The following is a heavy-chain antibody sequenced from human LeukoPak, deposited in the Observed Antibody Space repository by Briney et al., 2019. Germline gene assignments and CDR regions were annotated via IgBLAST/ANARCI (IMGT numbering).Heavy chain of an antibody. CDR1: GFTFRSYW. V-gene: IGHV3-7*01. J-gene: IGHJ4*02. CDR3: VKGGWVHLLDY. CDR2: IKHDGSDQ. D-gene: IGHD1-1*01. Sequence: PGGSLRLSCAASGFTFRSYWMTWVRQAPGKGLEWVANIKHDGSDQYYVDSVKGRLTISRDNAKSSLYLQMSSLRAEDTAVYYCVKGGWVHLLDYWGQGTLVTVSS.